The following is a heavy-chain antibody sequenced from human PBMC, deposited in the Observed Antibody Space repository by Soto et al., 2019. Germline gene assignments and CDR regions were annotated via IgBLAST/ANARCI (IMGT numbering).Heavy chain of an antibody. D-gene: IGHD6-13*01. CDR3: ARRIIAAAGTYGMDV. CDR2: IIPIFGTA. V-gene: IGHV1-69*01. J-gene: IGHJ6*02. Sequence: QVQLVQSGAEVKKPGSSVKVSCKASGGTFSSYAISWVRQAPGQGLQWMGGIIPIFGTANYEKKFQGRVTITADESTSTAYMELSSLRSEDTAVYYCARRIIAAAGTYGMDVWGQGTTVTVSS. CDR1: GGTFSSYA.